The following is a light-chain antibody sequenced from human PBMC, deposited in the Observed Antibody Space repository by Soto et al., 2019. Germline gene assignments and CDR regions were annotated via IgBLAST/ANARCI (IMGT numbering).Light chain of an antibody. CDR2: SND. CDR3: AAWDDTLNVHV. V-gene: IGLV1-44*01. CDR1: SSNIGSTT. Sequence: QAVVTQPPSASGTPGQGVTISCSGSSSNIGSTTVSWYRQLPGTAPKLLIYSNDLRPSGVPDRVSGSKSGTSASLAISGLQSEDEADYYCAAWDDTLNVHVFGTGTKVTVL. J-gene: IGLJ1*01.